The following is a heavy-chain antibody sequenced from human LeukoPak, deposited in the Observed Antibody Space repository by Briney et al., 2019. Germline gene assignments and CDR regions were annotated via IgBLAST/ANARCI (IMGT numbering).Heavy chain of an antibody. Sequence: SETLSLTCSVSGGSISSSYWSWIRQSPGKQLQWIGYIHHSGRTNYSPSLKSRVTISVDTSKNQFSLKLSSVTAADTAVYYCARGIWFDPWGQGTLVTVSS. CDR3: ARGIWFDP. CDR2: IHHSGRT. J-gene: IGHJ5*02. CDR1: GGSISSSY. V-gene: IGHV4-59*12.